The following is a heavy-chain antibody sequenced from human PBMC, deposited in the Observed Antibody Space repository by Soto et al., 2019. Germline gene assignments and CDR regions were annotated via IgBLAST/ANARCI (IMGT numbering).Heavy chain of an antibody. J-gene: IGHJ6*02. CDR3: ASGTTVVRSDYYYYGMDV. CDR2: MNPNSGNT. Sequence: ASVKVSCKASGYTFTSYDINWVRQATGQGLEWMGWMNPNSGNTGYAQKFQGRVTMTRNTSISTAYMELSSLSSEDTAVYYCASGTTVVRSDYYYYGMDVWGQGTTVTVSS. D-gene: IGHD4-17*01. V-gene: IGHV1-8*01. CDR1: GYTFTSYD.